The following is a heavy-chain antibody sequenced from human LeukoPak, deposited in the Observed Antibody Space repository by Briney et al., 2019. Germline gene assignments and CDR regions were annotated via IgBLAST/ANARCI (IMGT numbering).Heavy chain of an antibody. CDR3: ARDPPPKVGATTGNDAFDI. CDR1: GGTFSSYA. V-gene: IGHV1-46*01. J-gene: IGHJ3*02. CDR2: INPSGGST. D-gene: IGHD1-26*01. Sequence: GASVKVSCKASGGTFSSYAISWVRQAPGQGLEWMGIINPSGGSTSYAQKFQGRVTMTRDTSTSTVYMELSSLRSEDTAVYYCARDPPPKVGATTGNDAFDIWGQGTMVTVSS.